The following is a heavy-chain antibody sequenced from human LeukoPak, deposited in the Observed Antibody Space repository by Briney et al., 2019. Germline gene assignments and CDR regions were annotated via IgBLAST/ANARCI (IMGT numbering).Heavy chain of an antibody. V-gene: IGHV3-30-3*01. J-gene: IGHJ4*02. CDR1: GFTFSSYG. Sequence: PGGSLRLSCAASGFTFSSYGMHWVRQAPGKGLEWVAVISYDGSNKYYADSVKGRFTISRDNSKNTLYLQMNSLRAEDTAVYYCASDIVVVPAAENEGYFDYWGQGTLVIVSS. CDR2: ISYDGSNK. D-gene: IGHD2-2*01. CDR3: ASDIVVVPAAENEGYFDY.